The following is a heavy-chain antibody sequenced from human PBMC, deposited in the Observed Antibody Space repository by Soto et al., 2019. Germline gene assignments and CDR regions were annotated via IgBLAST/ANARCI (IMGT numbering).Heavy chain of an antibody. CDR2: IRGFSPYT. J-gene: IGHJ6*02. Sequence: PVGSLRLSCISSGFTFRTYTMNWVRQAPGKGLEWVSGIRGFSPYTFYAESVKGRFTISRDNAKNSLYLQMNSLRAEDTAVYYCARDRGYDAHDYYYNAMDVWDQGTTVTVSS. V-gene: IGHV3-21*01. CDR1: GFTFRTYT. CDR3: ARDRGYDAHDYYYNAMDV. D-gene: IGHD2-15*01.